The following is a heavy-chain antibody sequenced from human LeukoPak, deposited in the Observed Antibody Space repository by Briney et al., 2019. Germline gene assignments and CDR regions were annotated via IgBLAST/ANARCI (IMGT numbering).Heavy chain of an antibody. D-gene: IGHD6-13*01. V-gene: IGHV1-18*01. J-gene: IGHJ3*02. Sequence: GASVKVSCKASGYTFTSYGISWVRQAPGQGLEWMRWISAYNGNTNYAQKLQGRVTMTTDTSTSTAYTELRSLRSDDTAVYYCARRYSSSWFDAFDIWGQGTMVTVSS. CDR3: ARRYSSSWFDAFDI. CDR1: GYTFTSYG. CDR2: ISAYNGNT.